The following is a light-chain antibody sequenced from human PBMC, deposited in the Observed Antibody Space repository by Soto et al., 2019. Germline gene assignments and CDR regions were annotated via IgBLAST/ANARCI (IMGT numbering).Light chain of an antibody. CDR2: LGS. J-gene: IGKJ1*01. V-gene: IGKV2-28*01. CDR1: QSLLHTNGYNS. Sequence: DIVMTQSPLSLPVTPGEPASISCRSSQSLLHTNGYNSLDWYLQKPGQSPQLLIYLGSNRASGVPDRFSASGSGTFFTLRISRVEAEDVGVYYCMQALQTPPTFGQGTKVEIK. CDR3: MQALQTPPT.